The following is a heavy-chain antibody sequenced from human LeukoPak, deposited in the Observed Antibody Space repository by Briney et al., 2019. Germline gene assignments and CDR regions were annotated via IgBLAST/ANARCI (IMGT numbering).Heavy chain of an antibody. J-gene: IGHJ4*02. Sequence: AGGSLRLSCAASGFTFSSYWMSWVRQAPGKGLEWVANIKQDGSEKYYVDSVKGRFTISRDNAKNSLYLQMNSLRAEDTALYYCTRGFFGSGSSSFDYWGQGTLVTVSS. V-gene: IGHV3-7*03. CDR2: IKQDGSEK. CDR3: TRGFFGSGSSSFDY. D-gene: IGHD3-10*01. CDR1: GFTFSSYW.